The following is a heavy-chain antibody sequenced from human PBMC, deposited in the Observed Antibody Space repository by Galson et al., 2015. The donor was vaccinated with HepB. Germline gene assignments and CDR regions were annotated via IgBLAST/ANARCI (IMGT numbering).Heavy chain of an antibody. D-gene: IGHD5-12*01. CDR3: ARAPGREERGYDTDAFDL. V-gene: IGHV6-1*01. CDR1: GDSVSSNSAA. CDR2: TYYRSKGYK. Sequence: CAISGDSVSSNSAAWNWIRQSPSRGLEWLGRTYYRSKGYKDYAISVKSRISINPATSKNQLSLQLKSVTPEDTAVYFCARAPGREERGYDTDAFDLWGQGTMVTVSS. J-gene: IGHJ3*01.